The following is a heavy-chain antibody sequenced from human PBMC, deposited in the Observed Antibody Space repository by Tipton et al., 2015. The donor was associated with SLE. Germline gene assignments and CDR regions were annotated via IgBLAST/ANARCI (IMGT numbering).Heavy chain of an antibody. Sequence: TLSLTCTVSGGSINNYYWSWIRQPPGKGLEWIGYIYYFGSTNYNPSLKSRLTISVDKSKNQFSLKLNSVTPADTAVYYCARVGGKAVAAHWGHVDYWGQGTLVSVSS. J-gene: IGHJ4*02. V-gene: IGHV4-59*01. CDR2: IYYFGST. D-gene: IGHD6-19*01. CDR1: GGSINNYY. CDR3: ARVGGKAVAAHWGHVDY.